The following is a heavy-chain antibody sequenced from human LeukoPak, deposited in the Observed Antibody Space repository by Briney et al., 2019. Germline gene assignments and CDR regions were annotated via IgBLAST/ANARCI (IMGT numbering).Heavy chain of an antibody. D-gene: IGHD3-22*01. CDR2: IYDSGST. J-gene: IGHJ5*02. V-gene: IGHV4-39*02. CDR1: GGSIRSSYYY. CDR3: ARDITRGDSSGYLAWFDP. Sequence: KTSETLSLTCTVSGGSIRSSYYYWGWIRQPPGKGLEWIGSIYDSGSTYYNPSLKSRVTISVDTSKNQFSLNLNSVTAADTAVYYCARDITRGDSSGYLAWFDPWGQGTLVTVSS.